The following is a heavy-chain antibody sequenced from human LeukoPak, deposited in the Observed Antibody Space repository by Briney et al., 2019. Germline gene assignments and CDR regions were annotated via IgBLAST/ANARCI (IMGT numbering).Heavy chain of an antibody. CDR1: GGSISSYY. D-gene: IGHD6-13*01. V-gene: IGHV4-4*07. J-gene: IGHJ4*02. CDR3: ARWPPYSSSWSGAFDY. CDR2: IYTSGST. Sequence: PSETLSLTCTVSGGSISSYYWSWIRQPAGKGLEWIGRIYTSGSTNYNPSLKSRVTMSVDTSKNQFSLKLSSVTAADTAVYYCARWPPYSSSWSGAFDYWGQGTLVTVSS.